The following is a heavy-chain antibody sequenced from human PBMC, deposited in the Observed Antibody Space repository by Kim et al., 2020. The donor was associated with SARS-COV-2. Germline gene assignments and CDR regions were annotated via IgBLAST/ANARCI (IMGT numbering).Heavy chain of an antibody. CDR2: INHSGST. CDR3: ARGRTMVRGVIKWDISLAFFFDY. Sequence: SETLSLTCAVYGGSFSGYYWSWIRQPPGKGLEWIGEINHSGSTNYNPSLKSRVTISVDTSKNQFSLKLSSVTAADTAVYYCARGRTMVRGVIKWDISLAFFFDYWGQGTLVTVSS. V-gene: IGHV4-34*01. J-gene: IGHJ4*02. CDR1: GGSFSGYY. D-gene: IGHD3-10*01.